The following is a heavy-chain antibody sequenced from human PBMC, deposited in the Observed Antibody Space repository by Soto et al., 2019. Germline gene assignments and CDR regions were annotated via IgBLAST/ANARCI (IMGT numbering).Heavy chain of an antibody. CDR1: GFSLSDADVG. V-gene: IGHV2-26*01. J-gene: IGHJ6*02. CDR2: ILSNDEE. Sequence: KSGPTLVNPTETLTLTCTVSGFSLSDADVGVAWIRQPPGKALEWLAHILSNDEEVFSSSLRTRLTISKDTSRSQVVLTMSNMEPVDTATYYCARIRGYCSGGSCYFYYFAMDVWGQGTTVTVSS. CDR3: ARIRGYCSGGSCYFYYFAMDV. D-gene: IGHD2-15*01.